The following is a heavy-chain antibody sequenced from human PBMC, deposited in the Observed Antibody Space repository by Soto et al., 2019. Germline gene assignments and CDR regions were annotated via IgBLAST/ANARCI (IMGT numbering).Heavy chain of an antibody. D-gene: IGHD1-26*01. Sequence: QVQLQESGPGLVKPSQTLSLTCIVSGDSIRRGGYFWTWIRQHPGKGLAWIGYIYDSGSAFYNPTIKSQGTMSVDTSKNQFSLNLRSVTAADTAVFYCARGILRPNHYMDVWGKGTAVAVSS. CDR1: GDSIRRGGYF. J-gene: IGHJ6*03. V-gene: IGHV4-31*01. CDR3: ARGILRPNHYMDV. CDR2: IYDSGSA.